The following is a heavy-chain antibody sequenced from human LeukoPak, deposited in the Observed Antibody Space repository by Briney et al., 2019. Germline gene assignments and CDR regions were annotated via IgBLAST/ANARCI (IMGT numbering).Heavy chain of an antibody. CDR3: AKDGLRRQWLVAKTSGGYYFDY. CDR2: ISGSGGST. Sequence: PGGSLRLSCAASGFTFSSYAMSWVRQAPGKGLEWVSAISGSGGSTYYADSVKGRFTISRDNSKNTLYLQMNSLRAEDTAVYYCAKDGLRRQWLVAKTSGGYYFDYWGQGTLVTVSS. D-gene: IGHD6-19*01. J-gene: IGHJ4*02. V-gene: IGHV3-23*01. CDR1: GFTFSSYA.